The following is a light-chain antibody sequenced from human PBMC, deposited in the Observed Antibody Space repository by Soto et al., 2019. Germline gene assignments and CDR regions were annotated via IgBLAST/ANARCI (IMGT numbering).Light chain of an antibody. J-gene: IGKJ4*01. V-gene: IGKV3-20*01. CDR1: QSVSSSY. CDR3: QQYGSSPLT. CDR2: DAS. Sequence: EIVLTQSPGTLSLSPGERATLSCRASQSVSSSYLAWYQQKPGQAPRRLIYDASSRATGIPDRFSGSGSGKDFTLTISRLEPEDLAVYYCQQYGSSPLTFGGGTKVEIK.